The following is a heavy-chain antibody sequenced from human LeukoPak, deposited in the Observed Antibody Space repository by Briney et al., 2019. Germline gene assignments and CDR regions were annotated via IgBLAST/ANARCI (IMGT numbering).Heavy chain of an antibody. CDR3: ARSPRRGYSYGPSRFDP. CDR2: IIPIFGTA. CDR1: GGTFSSYA. D-gene: IGHD5-18*01. Sequence: ASVKVSCKASGGTFSSYAISWVRQAPGQGLEWMGGIIPIFGTANYAQKFQGRVTITADESTSTAYMELSSLRSEGTAVYYCARSPRRGYSYGPSRFDPWGQGTLVTVSS. V-gene: IGHV1-69*01. J-gene: IGHJ5*02.